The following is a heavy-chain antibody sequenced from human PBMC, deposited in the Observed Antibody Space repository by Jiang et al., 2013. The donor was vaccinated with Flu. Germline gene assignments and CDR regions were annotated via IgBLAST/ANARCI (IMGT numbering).Heavy chain of an antibody. CDR1: GGSISSSSYY. V-gene: IGHV4-39*07. J-gene: IGHJ5*02. D-gene: IGHD2-15*01. CDR3: ARSRRDIVVVVAATPGNWFDP. CDR2: IYYSGST. Sequence: PGLVKPSETLSLTCTVSGGSISSSSYYWGWIRQPPGKGLEWIGSIYYSGSTYYNPSLKSRVTISVDTSKNQFSLKLSSVTAADTAVYYCARSRRDIVVVVAATPGNWFDPWGQGTLVTVSS.